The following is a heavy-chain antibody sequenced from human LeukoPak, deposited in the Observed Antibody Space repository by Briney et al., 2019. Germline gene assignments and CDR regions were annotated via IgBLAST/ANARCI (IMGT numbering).Heavy chain of an antibody. Sequence: SQTLSLTCADYGGSFSSYYWSWIRQPPGKGLEWIGEITYSGSTNYNPSLKSRVTISVDTSKIQFSLKLTSVTAADTAVYYCARSRDYSASLAFDVWGQGTMVTVSS. CDR1: GGSFSSYY. CDR2: ITYSGST. D-gene: IGHD4-11*01. CDR3: ARSRDYSASLAFDV. J-gene: IGHJ3*01. V-gene: IGHV4-34*01.